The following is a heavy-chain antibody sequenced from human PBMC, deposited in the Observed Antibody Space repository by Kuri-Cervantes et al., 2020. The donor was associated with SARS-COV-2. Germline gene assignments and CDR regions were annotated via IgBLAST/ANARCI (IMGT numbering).Heavy chain of an antibody. CDR2: INAGNGNT. V-gene: IGHV1-3*01. Sequence: ASVKVSCKASGYTFTSYAMHWVRQAPGQRLEWMGWINAGNGNTKYSQKFQGRVTITRDTSASTAYMELSSLRSEDTAVYYCARAQGTYYYDTSGYYSRPYYFDYWGQGTLVTVSS. J-gene: IGHJ4*02. D-gene: IGHD3-22*01. CDR3: ARAQGTYYYDTSGYYSRPYYFDY. CDR1: GYTFTSYA.